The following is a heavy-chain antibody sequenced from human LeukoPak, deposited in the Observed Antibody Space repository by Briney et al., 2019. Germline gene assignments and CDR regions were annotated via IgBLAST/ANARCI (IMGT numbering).Heavy chain of an antibody. CDR2: ISAYNGNT. J-gene: IGHJ4*02. D-gene: IGHD2-21*02. V-gene: IGHV1-18*01. Sequence: ASEKVSCKASGYTFTSYGISWVRQAPGQGLEWMGWISAYNGNTNYAQKLQGRVTMTTDTSTSTAYMELRSLRSDDTAVYYCARGGLGYCGGDCPDRKFDYWGQGTLVTVSS. CDR1: GYTFTSYG. CDR3: ARGGLGYCGGDCPDRKFDY.